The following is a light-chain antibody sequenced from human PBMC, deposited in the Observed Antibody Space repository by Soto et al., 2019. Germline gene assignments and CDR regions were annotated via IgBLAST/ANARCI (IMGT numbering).Light chain of an antibody. J-gene: IGKJ2*01. CDR3: QQSYSTPYT. Sequence: DIQMTQAPSSLSASVGDRVTITCRASQSISNYLKWYQQKPGKAPKLLIYAASSLQSGVPSRFSGSGSGTDFTLTISSLQPEDFATYYCQQSYSTPYTLGQGTKLEIK. CDR2: AAS. CDR1: QSISNY. V-gene: IGKV1-39*01.